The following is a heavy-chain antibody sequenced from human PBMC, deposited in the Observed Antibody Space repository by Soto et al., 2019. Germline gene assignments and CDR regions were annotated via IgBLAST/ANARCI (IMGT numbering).Heavy chain of an antibody. Sequence: LTCTVSGGSISSYYWSWIRQPPGKGLEWIGYIYYSGSTNYNPSLKSRVTISVDTSKNQFSLKLSSVTAADTAVYYCARRGRVVGYRDVWGKGTTVTVSS. J-gene: IGHJ6*03. CDR2: IYYSGST. V-gene: IGHV4-59*08. CDR3: ARRGRVVGYRDV. D-gene: IGHD2-15*01. CDR1: GGSISSYY.